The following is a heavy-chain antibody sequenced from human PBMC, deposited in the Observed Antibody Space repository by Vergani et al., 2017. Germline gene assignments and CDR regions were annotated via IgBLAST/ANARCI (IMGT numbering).Heavy chain of an antibody. Sequence: QVQLVQSGAEVKKPGSSVKVSCKASGGTFSSHAISWVRQAPGQGLEWMGRIIPIFGTANYAQKFQGRVTITADESTSTAYMELSSLRSEDTAVYYCASQTYYYDSVWFDPWGQGTLVTVSS. CDR2: IIPIFGTA. V-gene: IGHV1-69*13. CDR1: GGTFSSHA. CDR3: ASQTYYYDSVWFDP. D-gene: IGHD3-22*01. J-gene: IGHJ5*02.